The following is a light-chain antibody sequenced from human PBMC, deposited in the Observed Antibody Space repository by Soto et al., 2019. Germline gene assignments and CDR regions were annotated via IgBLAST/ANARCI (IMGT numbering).Light chain of an antibody. CDR2: GAS. J-gene: IGKJ1*01. CDR3: QQYTIWAAWT. V-gene: IGKV3-15*01. CDR1: QSVSNN. Sequence: EIVTTQSPATLSVGPGERATLSFRAIQSVSNNLAWYQQRPGQAPRLLIYGASTRATGVPARFSGSGSGTDFTLNISILQSEDVEVDSRQQYTIWAAWTIGQGTQLDI.